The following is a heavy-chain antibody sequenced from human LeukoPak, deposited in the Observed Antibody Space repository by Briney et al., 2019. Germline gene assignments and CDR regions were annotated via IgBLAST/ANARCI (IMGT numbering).Heavy chain of an antibody. CDR2: IYYSGRYL. Sequence: TGGSLRLYCAASVFTYSSHSMNWVRQAPGKGLEWVSSIYYSGRYLYYSGLVKGRFTIPRDNAKNSLYLQMNRLRAGDTAVYYCSRDPYYGSGSLDYWGQGTLVTVSS. CDR3: SRDPYYGSGSLDY. J-gene: IGHJ4*02. D-gene: IGHD3-10*01. CDR1: VFTYSSHS. V-gene: IGHV3-21*01.